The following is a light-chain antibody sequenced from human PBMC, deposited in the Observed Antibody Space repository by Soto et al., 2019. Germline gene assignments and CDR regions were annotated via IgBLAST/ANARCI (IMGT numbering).Light chain of an antibody. CDR2: EVT. CDR3: SSYAGSKNLV. Sequence: QSALTQPPSASGSPGQSVTISCTGTSSDVGSYNFVSWYQQHPGKAPKLMIYEVTKRPSGVPDRFSGSKSGNMVSLTVSGLQAEDEADYYCSSYAGSKNLVFGGGTKLTVL. J-gene: IGLJ2*01. V-gene: IGLV2-8*01. CDR1: SSDVGSYNF.